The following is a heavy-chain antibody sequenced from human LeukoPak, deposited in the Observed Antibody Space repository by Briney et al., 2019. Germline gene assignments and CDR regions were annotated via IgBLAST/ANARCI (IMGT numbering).Heavy chain of an antibody. D-gene: IGHD3-3*01. V-gene: IGHV4-30-2*01. CDR3: ARDSSSHYDFWSGFPTSDY. CDR1: GGSISSGGYY. J-gene: IGHJ4*02. Sequence: NPSETLSLTCTVSGGSISSGGYYWSWIRQPPGKGLEWIGYIYHSGSTYYNPSLKSRVTISVDRSKNQFSLKLSSVTAADTAVYYCARDSSSHYDFWSGFPTSDYWGQGTLVTVSS. CDR2: IYHSGST.